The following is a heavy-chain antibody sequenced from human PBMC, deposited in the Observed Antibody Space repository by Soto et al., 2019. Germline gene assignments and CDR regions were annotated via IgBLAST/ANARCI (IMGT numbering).Heavy chain of an antibody. Sequence: GESLKISCKGSGYSFTSYWIGWVRQMPGKGLEWMGIIYPGDSDTRYSPSFQGQVTISADKSIGTAYLQWSSLKASDTAMYYCARSAYYDFWSGFRPPDYYYYGMDVWGQGTTVTVSS. CDR2: IYPGDSDT. CDR1: GYSFTSYW. V-gene: IGHV5-51*01. D-gene: IGHD3-3*01. CDR3: ARSAYYDFWSGFRPPDYYYYGMDV. J-gene: IGHJ6*02.